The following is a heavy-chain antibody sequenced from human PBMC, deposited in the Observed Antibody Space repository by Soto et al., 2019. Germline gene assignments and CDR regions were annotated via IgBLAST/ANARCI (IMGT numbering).Heavy chain of an antibody. D-gene: IGHD6-13*01. J-gene: IGHJ6*02. CDR2: ISYSGST. CDR1: GGAVSSGSYQ. Sequence: SETLSLTCTVSGGAVSSGSYQWSWIRQPPGKGLEWIGYISYSGSTKYNPSLKGRVSISLDRSKNHFSLKVDSVTAADTAVYYCARKGAGTGYYYYYGMDVWGQGTTVTVSS. CDR3: ARKGAGTGYYYYYGMDV. V-gene: IGHV4-61*03.